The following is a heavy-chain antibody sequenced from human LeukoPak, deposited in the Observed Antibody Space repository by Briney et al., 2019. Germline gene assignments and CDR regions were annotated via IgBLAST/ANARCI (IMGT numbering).Heavy chain of an antibody. CDR2: INHSGST. CDR3: ARDSGTTGEVKFDP. Sequence: PSETLSLTCAVYGGSFSGYYWSWIRQPPGKGLEWIGEINHSGSTNYNPSLKSRVTISVDTSKNKFSLKLSSVTAADTAVYYCARDSGTTGEVKFDPWGQGTLVTVSS. D-gene: IGHD3-10*01. CDR1: GGSFSGYY. V-gene: IGHV4-34*01. J-gene: IGHJ5*02.